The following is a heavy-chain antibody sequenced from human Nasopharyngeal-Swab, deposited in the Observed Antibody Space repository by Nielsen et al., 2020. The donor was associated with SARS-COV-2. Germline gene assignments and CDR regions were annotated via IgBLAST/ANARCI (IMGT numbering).Heavy chain of an antibody. CDR2: IRSETYGGTT. CDR3: TRTDS. V-gene: IGHV3-49*04. Sequence: GESLKISCAASGFTFDDYGMSWVRQAPGKGLEWVGFIRSETYGGTTEYAASVRGRFTISRDDSKSIAYLQMNSLETEDTAVYYCTRTDSWGQGTLVTVSS. CDR1: GFTFDDYG. J-gene: IGHJ4*02.